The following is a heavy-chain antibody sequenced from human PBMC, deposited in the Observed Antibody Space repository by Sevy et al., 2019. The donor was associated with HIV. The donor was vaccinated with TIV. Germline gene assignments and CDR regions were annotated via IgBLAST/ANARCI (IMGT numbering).Heavy chain of an antibody. V-gene: IGHV3-7*03. D-gene: IGHD2-2*01. CDR1: GFTFSNYW. CDR2: IKRDGSEK. J-gene: IGHJ6*02. CDR3: ARDCNSASCLGGLDV. Sequence: GGSLRLSCAASGFTFSNYWMTWVRQAPGKGLEWVANIKRDGSEKYYVASVKGRFTISRENAKTSLYMQMNSLRAEDTAVYYRARDCNSASCLGGLDVWGQGTTVTVSS.